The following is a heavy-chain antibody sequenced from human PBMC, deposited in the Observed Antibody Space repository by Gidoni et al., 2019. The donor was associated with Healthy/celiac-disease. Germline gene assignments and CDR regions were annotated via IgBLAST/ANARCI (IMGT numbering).Heavy chain of an antibody. V-gene: IGHV1-69*04. Sequence: QVQLVQSGAEVKKPGSSVKVSCKASGGTFSSYAISWVRQAPGQGLEWMGRIIPILGIANYAQKFQGRVTITADKSTSTAYMELSSLRSEDTAVYYCASPLLPHSTGHYFDYWGQGTLVTVSS. CDR1: GGTFSSYA. CDR2: IIPILGIA. CDR3: ASPLLPHSTGHYFDY. J-gene: IGHJ4*02. D-gene: IGHD2-21*01.